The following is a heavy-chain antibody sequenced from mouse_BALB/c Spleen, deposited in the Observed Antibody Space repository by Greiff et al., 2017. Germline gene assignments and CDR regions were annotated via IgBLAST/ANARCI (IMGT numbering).Heavy chain of an antibody. CDR3: ARRREGFAY. CDR2: INPSTGYT. J-gene: IGHJ3*01. V-gene: IGHV1-7*01. CDR1: GFTFTSYW. Sequence: VQLLQSGADLVKPGASVKLSCTASGFTFTSYWMHWVKQRPGQGLEWIGYINPSTGYTEYNQKFKDKATLTADNSTSTVYMQLSRLTSEDAAVYYCARRREGFAYWGQGTLVTVSA.